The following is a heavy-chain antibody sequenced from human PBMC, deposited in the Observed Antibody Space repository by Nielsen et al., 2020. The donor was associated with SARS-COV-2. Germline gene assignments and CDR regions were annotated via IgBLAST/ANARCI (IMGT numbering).Heavy chain of an antibody. J-gene: IGHJ4*02. CDR1: GFTINKFG. CDR3: TKGAQLGDY. V-gene: IGHV3-30*18. D-gene: IGHD6-13*01. Sequence: GESLKISCEASGFTINKFGMHWVRQAPGKGLEWVTFISYDGSVKYYADSVKGRFTISTDISKNTLYLQMNSLRAEDAGVYYCTKGAQLGDYWGQGTLVTVSS. CDR2: ISYDGSVK.